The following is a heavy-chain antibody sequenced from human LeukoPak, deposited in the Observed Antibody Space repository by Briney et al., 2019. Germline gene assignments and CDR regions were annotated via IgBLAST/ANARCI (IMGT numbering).Heavy chain of an antibody. Sequence: GGSLRLSCAASGFTFTDYYMNWFRQAPGKGLEWVANIKHDGSEKNYVDSVKGRFTISRDNAKNSLYLQMNSLRAEDTAVYYCATPLDYYDRSDSHQGGDWGQGTLVTVSS. CDR1: GFTFTDYY. D-gene: IGHD3-22*01. V-gene: IGHV3-7*03. J-gene: IGHJ4*02. CDR3: ATPLDYYDRSDSHQGGD. CDR2: IKHDGSEK.